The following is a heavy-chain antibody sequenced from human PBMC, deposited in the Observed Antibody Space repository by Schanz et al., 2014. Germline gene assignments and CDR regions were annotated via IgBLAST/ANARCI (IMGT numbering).Heavy chain of an antibody. V-gene: IGHV3-64*01. J-gene: IGHJ4*02. Sequence: EVQLLESGGGLVQPGGSLRISCAASGFTFSRYAMHWVRQAPGKGLEDVSVISSNGGSTYFGNSVRGRFTISRDNSKNTVYLQMNSLRGEDTGMYYCARGDPVAGLDYWGRGTLVTVSS. CDR3: ARGDPVAGLDY. CDR1: GFTFSRYA. CDR2: ISSNGGST.